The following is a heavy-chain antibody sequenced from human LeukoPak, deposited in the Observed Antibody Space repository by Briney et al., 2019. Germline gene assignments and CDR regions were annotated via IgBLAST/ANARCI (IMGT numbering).Heavy chain of an antibody. CDR2: ISSSGSTI. Sequence: PGGSLRLSCAASGFTFSDYYMSWIRQAPGKRLVWVSYISSSGSTIYYADSVKGRFTISRDNAKNSLYLQMNSLRAEDTAVHYCAREGATVVTLTEYYFDYWGQGTLVTVSS. J-gene: IGHJ4*02. CDR3: AREGATVVTLTEYYFDY. D-gene: IGHD4-23*01. CDR1: GFTFSDYY. V-gene: IGHV3-11*01.